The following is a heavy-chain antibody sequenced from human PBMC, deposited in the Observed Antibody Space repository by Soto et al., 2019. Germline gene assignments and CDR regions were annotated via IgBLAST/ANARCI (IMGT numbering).Heavy chain of an antibody. D-gene: IGHD3-10*01. J-gene: IGHJ6*02. CDR3: ARGQQLVTMVRGLGMDV. Sequence: QVQLVQSGAEVKKPGASVKVSCKASGYTFTSYDINWVRQATGQGLEWMGWMNPNSGNTGYAQKFQGRVTMTRNTSISTAYMELSSLRSEDTAVYYCARGQQLVTMVRGLGMDVWGQGTTVTVSS. CDR1: GYTFTSYD. CDR2: MNPNSGNT. V-gene: IGHV1-8*01.